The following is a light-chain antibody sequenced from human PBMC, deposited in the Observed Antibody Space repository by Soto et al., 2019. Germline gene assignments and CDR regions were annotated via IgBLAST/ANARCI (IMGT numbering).Light chain of an antibody. Sequence: QSVLTQPPSVSGAPGQRVTISCTGSSSNIGAGYDVHWYLQLPGTAPKLLVYGDTNRPSGVPDRFSGSKSGTSASLAITGLQAEYEADYYCQSYDSSLSGVIFGGGTKVTVL. CDR3: QSYDSSLSGVI. J-gene: IGLJ2*01. CDR2: GDT. CDR1: SSNIGAGYD. V-gene: IGLV1-40*01.